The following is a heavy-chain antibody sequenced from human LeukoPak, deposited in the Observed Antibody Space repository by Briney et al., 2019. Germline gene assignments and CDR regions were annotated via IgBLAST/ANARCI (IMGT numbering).Heavy chain of an antibody. D-gene: IGHD6-19*01. J-gene: IGHJ4*02. V-gene: IGHV1-18*01. Sequence: GASVKVSCKASGYTFTSYDISWVRQAPGQGLEWMGWISAYDGNTNYAQKLQGRVTMTTDTSTSTAYMELRSLRSDDTAVYYCARDDSSGWYTDYWGQGTLVTVSS. CDR3: ARDDSSGWYTDY. CDR1: GYTFTSYD. CDR2: ISAYDGNT.